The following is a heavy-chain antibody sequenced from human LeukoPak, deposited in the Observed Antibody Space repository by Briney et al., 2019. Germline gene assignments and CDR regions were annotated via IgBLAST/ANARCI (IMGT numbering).Heavy chain of an antibody. Sequence: ASVKVSCKASGYTFTSYGINWVRQAPGQGLEWMGWISAYNGNTNYAQKLQGRVTMTTDTSTSTAYMELRSLRSDDTAVYYCARRYVGATTAYWYFDLWGRGTLVTVSS. V-gene: IGHV1-18*01. CDR3: ARRYVGATTAYWYFDL. CDR1: GYTFTSYG. D-gene: IGHD1-26*01. J-gene: IGHJ2*01. CDR2: ISAYNGNT.